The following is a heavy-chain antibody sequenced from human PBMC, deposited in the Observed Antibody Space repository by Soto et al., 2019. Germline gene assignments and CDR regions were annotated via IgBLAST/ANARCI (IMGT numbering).Heavy chain of an antibody. CDR1: GFTFSSYG. D-gene: IGHD3-16*02. V-gene: IGHV3-33*01. CDR3: ARDDYIWGSYRLHPLDY. CDR2: IWYDGSNK. Sequence: PGGSLRLSCAASGFTFSSYGMHWVRQAPGKGLEWVAVIWYDGSNKYYADSVKGRFTISRDNSKNTLYLQMNSLRAEDTAVYYCARDDYIWGSYRLHPLDYWGQGTLVTVSS. J-gene: IGHJ4*02.